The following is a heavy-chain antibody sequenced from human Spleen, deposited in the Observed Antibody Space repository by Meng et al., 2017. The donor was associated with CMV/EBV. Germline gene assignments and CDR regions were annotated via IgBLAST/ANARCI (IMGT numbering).Heavy chain of an antibody. CDR2: INPSGGST. J-gene: IGHJ6*02. D-gene: IGHD3-16*01. Sequence: ASVNVSCKASGYTFTSYYMHWVRQAPGQGLEWMGIINPSGGSTTYAQKFQGRVTMTTDTSTSTVYMELSSLSSEDTAVYYCAGGPDYYYGMDVWGQGTTVTVSS. V-gene: IGHV1-46*01. CDR3: AGGPDYYYGMDV. CDR1: GYTFTSYY.